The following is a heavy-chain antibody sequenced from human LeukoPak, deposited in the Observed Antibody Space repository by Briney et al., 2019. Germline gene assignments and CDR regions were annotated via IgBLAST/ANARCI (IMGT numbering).Heavy chain of an antibody. CDR1: GYSFTNYW. V-gene: IGHV5-10-1*01. Sequence: GESLQISCTGSGYSFTNYWISWVRQMPGKGLEWMGRIDPGDSYTNYSTSFQGHVTISADKSIRTAYLQWSSLKALYTAMYYRAKRRVYDRSGRGAFDIWGQGTMVTVSP. CDR3: AKRRVYDRSGRGAFDI. J-gene: IGHJ3*02. CDR2: IDPGDSYT. D-gene: IGHD3-22*01.